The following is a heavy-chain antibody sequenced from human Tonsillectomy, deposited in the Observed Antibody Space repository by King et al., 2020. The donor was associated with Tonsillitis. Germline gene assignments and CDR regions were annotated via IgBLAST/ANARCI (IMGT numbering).Heavy chain of an antibody. J-gene: IGHJ3*02. Sequence: VQLQESGPGLVKPSETLSLTCTVSGGSISSGGSYWSWIRQHPGKGLEWIGNIYYDGSTYFNPSLKSRSSISLDTSKNQFSLKLRSVTAADTAVYYCARAFSGCDNTSCKRIAVDIWGQGTMVTVSS. D-gene: IGHD2-2*01. V-gene: IGHV4-31*03. CDR3: ARAFSGCDNTSCKRIAVDI. CDR1: GGSISSGGSY. CDR2: IYYDGST.